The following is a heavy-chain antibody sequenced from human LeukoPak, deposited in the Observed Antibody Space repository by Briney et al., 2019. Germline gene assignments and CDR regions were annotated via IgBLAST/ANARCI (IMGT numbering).Heavy chain of an antibody. CDR2: ISWNSGSI. D-gene: IGHD6-19*01. CDR3: AKGSGYSSGWSLGDFDY. J-gene: IGHJ4*02. V-gene: IGHV3-9*03. CDR1: GFTFDDYA. Sequence: GRSLRLSCAASGFTFDDYAMHWVRQAPGKGLEWVSGISWNSGSIGYADSVKGRFTISRDNAKNSLYLQMNSLRAEDMALYYCAKGSGYSSGWSLGDFDYWGQGTLVTVSS.